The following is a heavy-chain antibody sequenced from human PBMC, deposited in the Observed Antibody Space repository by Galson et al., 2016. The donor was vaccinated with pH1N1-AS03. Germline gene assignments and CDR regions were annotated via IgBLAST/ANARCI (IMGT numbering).Heavy chain of an antibody. D-gene: IGHD4-23*01. Sequence: SLRLSCAASGFSFSSYAMGWVRQTPGRGLECLSTIDNGAFNTYYKDSLEGRFTISRDNSKNTLYLHMNSLRADDTALYYCAKGLFDNYAGYFEYWGQGILVTASS. CDR2: IDNGAFNT. CDR3: AKGLFDNYAGYFEY. J-gene: IGHJ4*02. CDR1: GFSFSSYA. V-gene: IGHV3-23*05.